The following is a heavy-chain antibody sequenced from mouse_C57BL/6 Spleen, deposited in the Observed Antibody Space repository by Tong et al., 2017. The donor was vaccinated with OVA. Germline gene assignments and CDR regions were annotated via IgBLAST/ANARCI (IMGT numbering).Heavy chain of an antibody. CDR1: GYTFTGYW. Sequence: VQLQESGAELMKPGASVKLSCKATGYTFTGYWIEWVKQRPGHGLEWIGEILPGSGSTNYNEKFKGKATFTADTSSSTAYMELSSLTNEDSAVYYCTRGYGNYESYFDYWGQGTTLTVSS. CDR3: TRGYGNYESYFDY. D-gene: IGHD2-10*02. CDR2: ILPGSGST. J-gene: IGHJ2*01. V-gene: IGHV1-9*01.